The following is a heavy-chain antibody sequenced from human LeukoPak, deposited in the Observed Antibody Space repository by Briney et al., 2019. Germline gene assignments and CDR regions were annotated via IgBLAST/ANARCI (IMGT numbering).Heavy chain of an antibody. Sequence: SETLSLTCTVSGGSISSYYWSWIRQPPGKGLEWIGYIYYSGSTNYNPSLKSRVTISVDTSKNQFSLKLSSVTAADTAVYYCARDNYDSSTPYYFDYWGQGTLVTVSS. CDR2: IYYSGST. J-gene: IGHJ4*02. V-gene: IGHV4-59*01. CDR3: ARDNYDSSTPYYFDY. D-gene: IGHD3-22*01. CDR1: GGSISSYY.